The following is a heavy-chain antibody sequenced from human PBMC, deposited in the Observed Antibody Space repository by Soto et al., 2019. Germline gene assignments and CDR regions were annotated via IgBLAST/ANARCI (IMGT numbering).Heavy chain of an antibody. Sequence: QVQLVQSGAEVKKPGSSVKVSCKASGGTFSSYAISWVRQAPGRGLEWMGGIIPIFGTANYAQKFQGRVTITADESTSTAYMGLSSLRSEDMAVYYCARDPLRVTNNWFDPWGQGTLVTVSS. V-gene: IGHV1-69*01. J-gene: IGHJ5*02. CDR1: GGTFSSYA. CDR3: ARDPLRVTNNWFDP. CDR2: IIPIFGTA. D-gene: IGHD4-17*01.